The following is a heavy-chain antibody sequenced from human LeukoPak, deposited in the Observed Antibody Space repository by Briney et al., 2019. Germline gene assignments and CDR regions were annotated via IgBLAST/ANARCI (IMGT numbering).Heavy chain of an antibody. Sequence: ASVKVSCKASAGTFSSYAISWVRQAPGQGLEWMGGIIPIFGTANYAQKFQGRVTITTDESTSTAYMELSSLRSEDTAVYYCARERSYDILTGYPSFITGYYYMDVWGKGTTVTVSS. V-gene: IGHV1-69*05. D-gene: IGHD3-9*01. CDR1: AGTFSSYA. CDR2: IIPIFGTA. CDR3: ARERSYDILTGYPSFITGYYYMDV. J-gene: IGHJ6*03.